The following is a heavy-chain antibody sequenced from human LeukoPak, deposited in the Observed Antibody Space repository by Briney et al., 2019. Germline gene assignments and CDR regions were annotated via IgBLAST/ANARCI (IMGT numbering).Heavy chain of an antibody. CDR2: IYYSGST. V-gene: IGHV4-59*08. J-gene: IGHJ1*01. CDR3: ARQSTTATTSEYFQH. D-gene: IGHD4-17*01. CDR1: GGSISSYH. Sequence: SETLSLTCTVSGGSISSYHWSWIRQPPGKGLEWIGYIYYSGSTNYNPSLKSRVTISVDTSKNQFSLKLSSVTAADTAVYYCARQSTTATTSEYFQHWGQGTLVTVSS.